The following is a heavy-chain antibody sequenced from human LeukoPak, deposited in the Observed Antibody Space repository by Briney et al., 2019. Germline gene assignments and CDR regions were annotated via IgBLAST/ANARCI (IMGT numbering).Heavy chain of an antibody. CDR2: ISWNSGSI. CDR3: ARTLYSGSYRAYYYYYMDV. J-gene: IGHJ6*03. Sequence: GGSLRLSCAASGFTFDDYAMYWVRQTPGKGLEWVSGISWNSGSIGYADSVKGRFTISRDNAKNSLYLQMNSLRAEDTALYYCARTLYSGSYRAYYYYYMDVWGKGTTVTVSS. V-gene: IGHV3-9*01. CDR1: GFTFDDYA. D-gene: IGHD1-26*01.